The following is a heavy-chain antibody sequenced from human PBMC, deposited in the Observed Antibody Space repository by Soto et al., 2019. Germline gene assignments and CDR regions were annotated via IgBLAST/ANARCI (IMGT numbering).Heavy chain of an antibody. CDR3: ARDHDEIPGNH. J-gene: IGHJ4*02. CDR1: GGTFSSYA. V-gene: IGHV1-69*13. CDR2: IIPIFGTA. D-gene: IGHD6-13*01. Sequence: ASVKVSCKASGGTFSSYAISWVRQAPGQGLEWMGGIIPIFGTANYAQKFQGRVTTTADESTSTAYMELSSLRSEDTAVYYCARDHDEIPGNHWGQGTLVTVSS.